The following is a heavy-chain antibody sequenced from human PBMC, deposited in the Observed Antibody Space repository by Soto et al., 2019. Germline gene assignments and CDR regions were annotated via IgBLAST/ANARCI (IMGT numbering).Heavy chain of an antibody. J-gene: IGHJ6*02. CDR2: ISYDGSNK. CDR1: GFTFSSYG. V-gene: IGHV3-30*18. Sequence: QVQLVESGGGVVQPGRSLRLSCAASGFTFSSYGMHWVRQAPGKGLEWVAVISYDGSNKYYADSVKGRFTISRDNSKNTLYLQTNSLRVEDTAVYYCAKDLPRPGRAYGMDVWGQGTTVTVSS. CDR3: AKDLPRPGRAYGMDV.